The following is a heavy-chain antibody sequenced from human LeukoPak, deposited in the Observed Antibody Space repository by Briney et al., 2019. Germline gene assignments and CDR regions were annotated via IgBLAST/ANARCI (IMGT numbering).Heavy chain of an antibody. D-gene: IGHD3-10*01. V-gene: IGHV1-8*02. CDR2: MNPNSGNT. Sequence: ASVKVACKASGYTFTSYDINWVRQATGQGLEWMGWMNPNSGNTGYAQKFQGRVSMTRNTSISTAYMELSSLRSEDTAVYYCARTLLYGSGTPPDYWGQGTLVTVSS. CDR3: ARTLLYGSGTPPDY. J-gene: IGHJ4*02. CDR1: GYTFTSYD.